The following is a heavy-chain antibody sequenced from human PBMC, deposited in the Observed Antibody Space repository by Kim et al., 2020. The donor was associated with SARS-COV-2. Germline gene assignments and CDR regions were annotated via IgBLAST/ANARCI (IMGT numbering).Heavy chain of an antibody. CDR2: ISNDGGRT. V-gene: IGHV3-64D*06. CDR3: VKPFDY. CDR1: GFTFSSKS. Sequence: GGSLRLSCSASGFTFSSKSMHWVRQAPGKGLEYVSAISNDGGRTYYADSVKGRFTISRDNSKDTLYLQMVSLRTEDTAVYYCVKPFDYWGQGTLVTVSS. J-gene: IGHJ4*02.